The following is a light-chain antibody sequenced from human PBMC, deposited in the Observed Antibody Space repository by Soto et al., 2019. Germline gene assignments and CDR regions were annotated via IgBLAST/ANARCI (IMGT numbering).Light chain of an antibody. J-gene: IGKJ1*01. CDR3: QQAYSCPRT. Sequence: EIVMTQSPVTLSVSPGERATLSCRASQSVTNNLAWYQQRPGQSPRLLIYRTSTRAPGVPARFSGSGSGTEFALSISSLQSEDFAVYYCQQAYSCPRTFGQGTKVEIK. CDR2: RTS. V-gene: IGKV3-15*01. CDR1: QSVTNN.